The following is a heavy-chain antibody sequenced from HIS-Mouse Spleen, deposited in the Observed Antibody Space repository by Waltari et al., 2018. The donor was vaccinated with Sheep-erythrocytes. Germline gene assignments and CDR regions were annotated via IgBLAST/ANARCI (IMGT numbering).Heavy chain of an antibody. CDR3: ARFSRPRFWPVGATAFDI. CDR1: GGSISSYY. J-gene: IGHJ3*02. D-gene: IGHD1-26*01. Sequence: QVQLQESGPGLVKPSETLSLTCTVSGGSISSYYWSWIRQPPGKGLEWIGYIYYSGSTNYTPSLKSRVTISVDTSKNQFSLKLSSVTAADTAVYYCARFSRPRFWPVGATAFDIWGQGTMVTVSS. CDR2: IYYSGST. V-gene: IGHV4-59*08.